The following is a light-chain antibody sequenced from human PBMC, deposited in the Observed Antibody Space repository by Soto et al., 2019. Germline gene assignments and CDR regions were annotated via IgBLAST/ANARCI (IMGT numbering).Light chain of an antibody. J-gene: IGKJ2*01. Sequence: EIVLTQSPGTLSLSPGERATLSCRASQSVSSSYLAWYQQKPGQAPRLLIYGASSRATGIPDRFSGSGSGTDFTLTISRLEPEDFAVYYWQQYVSSPPVYTFGQGTKLEIK. CDR2: GAS. V-gene: IGKV3-20*01. CDR1: QSVSSSY. CDR3: QQYVSSPPVYT.